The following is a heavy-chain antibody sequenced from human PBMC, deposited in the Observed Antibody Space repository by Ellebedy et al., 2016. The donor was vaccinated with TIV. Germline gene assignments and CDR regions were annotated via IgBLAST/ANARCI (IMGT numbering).Heavy chain of an antibody. D-gene: IGHD5-24*01. J-gene: IGHJ4*02. V-gene: IGHV3-30*18. CDR3: AKEEVYQGRDGYNLGGFDY. Sequence: GESLKISXAASGFTFSSYGMHWVRQAPGKGLEWVAVISYDGSNKYYADSVKGRFTISRDNSKNTLYLQMNSLRAEDTAVYYCAKEEVYQGRDGYNLGGFDYWGQGTLVTVSS. CDR2: ISYDGSNK. CDR1: GFTFSSYG.